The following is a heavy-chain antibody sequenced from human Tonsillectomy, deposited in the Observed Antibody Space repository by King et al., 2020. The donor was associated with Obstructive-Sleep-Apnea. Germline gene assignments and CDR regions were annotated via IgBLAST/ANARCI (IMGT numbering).Heavy chain of an antibody. CDR2: ISIDGSNK. D-gene: IGHD2-2*02. CDR3: ASPVVPAAINAFDI. Sequence: QLVQSGGGVVQPGRFLRLSCAASGFTFSSYAMHWVRQAPGKGLVWVAVISIDGSNKYKTDSVKVRFPISRDNSKNTLYLQMNSLRAEDTAVYYCASPVVPAAINAFDIWGQGTMVTVSS. CDR1: GFTFSSYA. J-gene: IGHJ3*02. V-gene: IGHV3-30*04.